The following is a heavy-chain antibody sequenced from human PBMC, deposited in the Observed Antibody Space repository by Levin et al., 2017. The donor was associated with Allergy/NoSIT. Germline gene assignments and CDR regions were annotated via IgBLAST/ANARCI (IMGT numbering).Heavy chain of an antibody. D-gene: IGHD7-27*01. CDR2: MNPNSGYT. V-gene: IGHV1-8*01. CDR1: GYTFTNYD. CDR3: ARDSMWGKYRTGGDF. Sequence: ASVKVSCKASGYTFTNYDINWLRQASGQGLEWMGWMNPNSGYTDSAQRFQGRVTMTRDTSTNTAYLELSSLTSEDTAVYYCARDSMWGKYRTGGDFWGQGTLVTVSS. J-gene: IGHJ4*02.